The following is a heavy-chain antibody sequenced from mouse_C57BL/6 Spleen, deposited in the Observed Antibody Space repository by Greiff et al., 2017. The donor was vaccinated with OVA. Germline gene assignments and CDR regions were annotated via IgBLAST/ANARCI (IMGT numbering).Heavy chain of an antibody. Sequence: QVQLKQSGAELVKPGASVKISCKASGYAFSSYWMNWVKQRPGKGLEWIGQIYPGDGDTNYNGKFKGKATLTADKSSSTAYMQLSSLTSEDSAVYVWARHDFYGNYDAYWGQGTLVTVSA. CDR1: GYAFSSYW. CDR2: IYPGDGDT. V-gene: IGHV1-80*01. CDR3: ARHDFYGNYDAY. D-gene: IGHD2-1*01. J-gene: IGHJ3*01.